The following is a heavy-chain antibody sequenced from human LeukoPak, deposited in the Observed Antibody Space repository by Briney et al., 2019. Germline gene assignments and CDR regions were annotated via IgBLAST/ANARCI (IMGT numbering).Heavy chain of an antibody. V-gene: IGHV3-48*01. D-gene: IGHD6-13*01. CDR3: ARDPGSSSSPMDV. CDR2: IISSSSTI. J-gene: IGHJ6*02. CDR1: GFTFSSYS. Sequence: PGGSLRLSCAASGFTFSSYSMNWVRQAPGKGLEWVSYIISSSSTIYYADSVKGRFTISRDNSKNTLCLQMNSLRAEDTAVYYCARDPGSSSSPMDVWGQGTTVTVSS.